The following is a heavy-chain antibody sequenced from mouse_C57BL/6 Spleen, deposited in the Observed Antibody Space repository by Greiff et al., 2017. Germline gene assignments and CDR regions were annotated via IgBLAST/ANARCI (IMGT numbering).Heavy chain of an antibody. CDR2: IDPSVSYT. CDR3: ARYYYGNYDY. V-gene: IGHV1-69*01. D-gene: IGHD2-1*01. J-gene: IGHJ2*01. Sequence: QVQLQQPGAELVMPGASVKLSCKASGYTFTSYWMHWVKQRPGQGLEWIGEIDPSVSYTNYNQKFKGKSTLTVDKSSSTAYMQLSSLTSEDSAVYYCARYYYGNYDYWDRSTTHTVAS. CDR1: GYTFTSYW.